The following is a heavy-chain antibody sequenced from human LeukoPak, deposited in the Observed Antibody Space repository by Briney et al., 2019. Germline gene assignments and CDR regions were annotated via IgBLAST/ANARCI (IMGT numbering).Heavy chain of an antibody. J-gene: IGHJ4*02. D-gene: IGHD6-19*01. Sequence: PGGSLRLSCEASAFTFSGLGMHWASQAPGKWLEWEAVISYDGSNKYYAESVKGRFTISRDNSKNTLFMQMNSLRPEDTAVYYCAKDKSIAVAGTSDYFDYWGRGTLVTVSS. CDR2: ISYDGSNK. CDR3: AKDKSIAVAGTSDYFDY. CDR1: AFTFSGLG. V-gene: IGHV3-30*18.